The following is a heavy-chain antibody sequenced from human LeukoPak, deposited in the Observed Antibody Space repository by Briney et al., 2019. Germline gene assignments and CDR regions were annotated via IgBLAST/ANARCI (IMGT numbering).Heavy chain of an antibody. J-gene: IGHJ3*02. CDR3: ARQTERELRPVAFDI. CDR2: ISAYNGNT. Sequence: ASVKVSCKASGYTFTSYGIHWVRQAPGQGLEWMGWISAYNGNTNYAQKLQGRVTMTTGTSTSTAYMELRRLRSDDTAVYYCARQTERELRPVAFDIWGQETMVTVSS. D-gene: IGHD1-26*01. CDR1: GYTFTSYG. V-gene: IGHV1-18*01.